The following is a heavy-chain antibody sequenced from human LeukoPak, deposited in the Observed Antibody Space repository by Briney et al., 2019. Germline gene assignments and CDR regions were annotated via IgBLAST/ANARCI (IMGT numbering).Heavy chain of an antibody. J-gene: IGHJ6*04. CDR1: GFTFSSYG. D-gene: IGHD3-10*02. CDR3: AELGITMIGGV. Sequence: GGSLRLSCEASGFTFSSYGMSWVRQAPGKGLEWVSAISDSGGSTYYADSVKGRFTISRDNAKNSLYLQMNSLRAEDTAVYYCAELGITMIGGVWGKGTTVTISS. V-gene: IGHV3-23*01. CDR2: ISDSGGST.